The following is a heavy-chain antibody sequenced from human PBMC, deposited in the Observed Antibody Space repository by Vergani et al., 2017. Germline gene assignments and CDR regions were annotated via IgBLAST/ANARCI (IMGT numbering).Heavy chain of an antibody. Sequence: EVQLVESGGGLVQPGGSLRLSCAASGFTFSSYWMSWVRQAPGKGLEWVANIKQDGSEKYYVDSVKSRFTISRDTAKNSLYLQMNSLRAEDTAVYYCATRKYYDFGSGYYGWFDPWGQGTLVTVSS. V-gene: IGHV3-7*01. D-gene: IGHD3-3*01. CDR2: IKQDGSEK. CDR1: GFTFSSYW. CDR3: ATRKYYDFGSGYYGWFDP. J-gene: IGHJ5*02.